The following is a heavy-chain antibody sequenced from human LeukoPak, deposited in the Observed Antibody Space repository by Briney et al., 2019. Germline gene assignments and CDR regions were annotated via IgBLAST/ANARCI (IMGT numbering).Heavy chain of an antibody. Sequence: ASVKVSCKASGYTFTSYYMHWVRQAPGQGLEWMGIINPSGGSTSYAQKFQGRVTMTRDTSTSTVYMELSSLRSEDTAVYYCARGEWGSYDFWSGSIFGSFDYWGQGTLVTVSS. CDR1: GYTFTSYY. V-gene: IGHV1-46*01. CDR2: INPSGGST. J-gene: IGHJ4*02. D-gene: IGHD3-3*01. CDR3: ARGEWGSYDFWSGSIFGSFDY.